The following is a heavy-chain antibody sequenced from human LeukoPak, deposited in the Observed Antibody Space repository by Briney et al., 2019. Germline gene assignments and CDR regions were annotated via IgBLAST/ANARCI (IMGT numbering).Heavy chain of an antibody. CDR2: IGGKPKGYAT. V-gene: IGHV3-73*01. CDR1: GFSSSDCD. Sequence: QPGGSLKLSCAASGFSSSDCDMHWVRQAPGKGLEWVGRIGGKPKGYATAYAASVKGRFTISRDESKNTAYLQMNSLRPEDKAVYYCTTYSSGHHWGQGTLVTVSS. D-gene: IGHD6-19*01. J-gene: IGHJ5*02. CDR3: TTYSSGHH.